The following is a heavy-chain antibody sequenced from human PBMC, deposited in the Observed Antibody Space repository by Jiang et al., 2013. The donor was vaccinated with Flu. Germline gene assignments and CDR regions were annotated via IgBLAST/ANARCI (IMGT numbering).Heavy chain of an antibody. CDR1: GGFINSYY. D-gene: IGHD6-13*01. CDR2: VYYSGST. V-gene: IGHV4-59*01. CDR3: ARLNRLALVGMYYYHSLDV. Sequence: PGLVKPSETLSLTCTVSGGFINSYYWSWIRQPPGKGLEWIGYVYYSGSTNYNPSLKSRVTISVDTSKNQFSLKLNSVTAADTAVYYCARLNRLALVGMYYYHSLDVWGLGTTVTVSS. J-gene: IGHJ6*02.